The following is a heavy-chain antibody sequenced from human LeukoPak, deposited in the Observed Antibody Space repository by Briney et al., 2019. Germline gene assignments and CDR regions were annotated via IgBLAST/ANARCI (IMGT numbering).Heavy chain of an antibody. V-gene: IGHV3-53*01. CDR1: GFTVSSNY. J-gene: IGHJ4*02. D-gene: IGHD3-22*01. CDR2: IYSGVST. Sequence: GGSLRLSCAASGFTVSSNYMSWVRQAPGEGLEWVSVIYSGVSTYYADSVKGRFTISRDNSKNTLYLQMNSRRAEDTAVYYCARVLYDSSGYYYVSWGQGTLVTVSS. CDR3: ARVLYDSSGYYYVS.